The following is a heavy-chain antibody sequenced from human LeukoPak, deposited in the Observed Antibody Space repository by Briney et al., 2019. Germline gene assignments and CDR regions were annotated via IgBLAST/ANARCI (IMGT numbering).Heavy chain of an antibody. CDR2: TYSSGNT. D-gene: IGHD2-15*01. CDR1: GFTVSSSY. J-gene: IGHJ5*02. V-gene: IGHV3-53*01. CDR3: ARFAVVVNGFDP. Sequence: GGSLRLSCAASGFTVSSSYMNWVRQAPGKGLKWVSVTYSSGNTYYADSVKGRFTVSRDNAKNSLYLQMNSLRAEDTAVYYCARFAVVVNGFDPWGQGTLVTVSS.